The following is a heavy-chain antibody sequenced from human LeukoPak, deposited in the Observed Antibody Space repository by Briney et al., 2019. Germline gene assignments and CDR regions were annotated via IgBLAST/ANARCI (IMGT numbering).Heavy chain of an antibody. V-gene: IGHV3-7*01. J-gene: IGHJ4*02. CDR1: GFTFSSSW. CDR2: INQDGGEK. CDR3: ARAINYYFDY. D-gene: IGHD1-1*01. Sequence: GGSLRLSCAASGFTFSSSWMSWVRQAPGKGLEWVANINQDGGEKYYVDSAKGRFTISRDNAKNSLYLQMNSLRAEDTAVYYCARAINYYFDYWGQGTLVTVSS.